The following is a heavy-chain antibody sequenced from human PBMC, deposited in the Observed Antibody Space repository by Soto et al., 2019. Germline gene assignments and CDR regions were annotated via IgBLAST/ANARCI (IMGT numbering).Heavy chain of an antibody. Sequence: GGSLRLSCAASGSTFTSYAMSWVRQAPGKGLEWVSAISGSGGSTYYADSVKGRFTISRDNSKNTLYLQMNSLRAEDTAVYYCAKRTGRTRGQFDYWGQGTLVTVSS. CDR1: GSTFTSYA. V-gene: IGHV3-23*01. D-gene: IGHD1-26*01. J-gene: IGHJ4*02. CDR3: AKRTGRTRGQFDY. CDR2: ISGSGGST.